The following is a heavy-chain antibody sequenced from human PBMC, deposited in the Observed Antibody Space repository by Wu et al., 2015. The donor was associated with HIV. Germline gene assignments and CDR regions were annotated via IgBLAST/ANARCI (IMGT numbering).Heavy chain of an antibody. CDR3: ARELPRDYYGSGPNWFDP. CDR2: INPNSGGT. D-gene: IGHD3-10*01. Sequence: QVQLVQSGAEVKKPGASVKVSCKASGYTFTGYYMHWVRQAPGQGLEWMGWINPNSGGTNYAQKFQGRVTMTRDTSISTAYMELSRLRSDDTAVYYCARELPRDYYGSGPNWFDPWGQGTLVTVSS. CDR1: GYTFTGYY. V-gene: IGHV1-2*02. J-gene: IGHJ5*02.